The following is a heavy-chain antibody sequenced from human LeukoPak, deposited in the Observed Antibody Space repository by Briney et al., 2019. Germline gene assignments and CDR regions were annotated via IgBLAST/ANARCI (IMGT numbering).Heavy chain of an antibody. Sequence: SETLSLTCTVFGGSISGNSYYWGWIRQPPGKGLEWIGSIYYTGSTYYNPSLTSRVSISVHTSKNQFSLRLSSVTAADTAVYYCARYSPIAPFDYWGQGTLVTVSS. V-gene: IGHV4-39*07. J-gene: IGHJ4*02. CDR2: IYYTGST. CDR1: GGSISGNSYY. CDR3: ARYSPIAPFDY. D-gene: IGHD2/OR15-2a*01.